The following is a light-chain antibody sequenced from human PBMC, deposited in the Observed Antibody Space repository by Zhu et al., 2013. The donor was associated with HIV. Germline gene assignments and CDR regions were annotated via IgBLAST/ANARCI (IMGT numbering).Light chain of an antibody. J-gene: IGLJ3*02. V-gene: IGLV1-40*01. Sequence: QSVLTQPPSVSGAPGQRVTISCTGSISNIGAGYQVHWYQQLPGAAPRLLIYGHNHRPSGVPDRFSGSKSGTSASLAITGLQAEDEADYYCQSYDSSLSGWVFGGGTKLTVL. CDR2: GHN. CDR3: QSYDSSLSGWV. CDR1: ISNIGAGYQ.